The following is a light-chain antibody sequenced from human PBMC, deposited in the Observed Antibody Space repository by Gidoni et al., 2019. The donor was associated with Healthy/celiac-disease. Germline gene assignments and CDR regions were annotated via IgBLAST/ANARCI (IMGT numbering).Light chain of an antibody. CDR2: GAS. V-gene: IGKV3-20*01. Sequence: GERATLSCRASQSVSSSYLAWYQQKPGQAPRLLIYGASSRATGIPDRFSGSGSGTDFTLTISRLEPDDFAVYYCQQYGSSPGTFGQGTKVEIK. CDR1: QSVSSSY. CDR3: QQYGSSPGT. J-gene: IGKJ1*01.